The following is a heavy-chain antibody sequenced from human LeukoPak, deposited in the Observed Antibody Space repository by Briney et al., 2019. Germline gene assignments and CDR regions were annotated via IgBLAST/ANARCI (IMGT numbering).Heavy chain of an antibody. CDR3: ARVPRIEAGATGDWFDP. Sequence: SETLSLTCTVSGGSISSSSYYWGWIRQPPGKGLEWIGSIYYSGSTYYNPSLKSRVTISADTSKNQFFLDLRSVTAADTAVYYCARVPRIEAGATGDWFDPWGQGTVVTVSS. CDR1: GGSISSSSYY. J-gene: IGHJ5*02. V-gene: IGHV4-39*07. CDR2: IYYSGST. D-gene: IGHD6-13*01.